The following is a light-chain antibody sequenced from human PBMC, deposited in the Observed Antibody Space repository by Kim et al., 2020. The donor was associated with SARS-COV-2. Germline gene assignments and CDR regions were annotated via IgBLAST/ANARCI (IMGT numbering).Light chain of an antibody. CDR1: KSVSSSY. J-gene: IGKJ5*01. V-gene: IGKV3-20*01. CDR3: QQYGTSPST. Sequence: CPGERATLSCRASKSVSSSYLAWYQQKPGQAPRLLISSASTRATGIPDRFSASGSGTEFTLTITRLEPEDFAVYYCQQYGTSPSTFGQGTRLEIK. CDR2: SAS.